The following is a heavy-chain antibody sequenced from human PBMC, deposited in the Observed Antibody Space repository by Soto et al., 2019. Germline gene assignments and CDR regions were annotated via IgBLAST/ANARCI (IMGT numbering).Heavy chain of an antibody. CDR2: ISYDGSNK. CDR3: ARDSRFDSLSLTEFDY. V-gene: IGHV3-30-3*01. D-gene: IGHD1-20*01. CDR1: GFTFSSYA. Sequence: GGSLRLSCAASGFTFSSYAMHWVRQAPGKGLEWVAVISYDGSNKYYADSVKGRFTISRDNSKNTLYLQMNSLRAEDTAVYYCARDSRFDSLSLTEFDYWGQGTLVTVSS. J-gene: IGHJ4*02.